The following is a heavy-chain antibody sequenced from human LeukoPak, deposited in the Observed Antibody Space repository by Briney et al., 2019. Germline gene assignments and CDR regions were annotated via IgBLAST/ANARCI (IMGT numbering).Heavy chain of an antibody. D-gene: IGHD2-2*01. CDR3: ERDPLVVTAGMLNKADYYMDV. CDR2: ISAYNGNT. Sequence: ASVKVSCKASGYTFTSYGISWVRLAPGQGLEWMGWISAYNGNTNYAQKLQGRVTMTTDTSTSTAYMELRSLRSDDTAVYYFERDPLVVTAGMLNKADYYMDVWGKGTTVTVSS. CDR1: GYTFTSYG. V-gene: IGHV1-18*01. J-gene: IGHJ6*03.